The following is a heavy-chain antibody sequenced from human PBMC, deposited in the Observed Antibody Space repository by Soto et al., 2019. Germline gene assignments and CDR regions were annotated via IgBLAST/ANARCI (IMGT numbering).Heavy chain of an antibody. CDR2: INPSGGST. J-gene: IGHJ5*02. Sequence: ASVKVSCKASGYTFTSYYMHWVRQAPGQGLEWMGIINPSGGSTSYAQKFQGRVTMTRDTSTSTVYMELSSLRSEDTAVYYCARDPLGYCSGGSCYSGGVWFDPRGQGTLVTVSS. D-gene: IGHD2-15*01. CDR3: ARDPLGYCSGGSCYSGGVWFDP. CDR1: GYTFTSYY. V-gene: IGHV1-46*01.